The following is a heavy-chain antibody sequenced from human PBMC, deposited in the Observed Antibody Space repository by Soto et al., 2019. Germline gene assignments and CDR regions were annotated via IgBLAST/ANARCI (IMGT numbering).Heavy chain of an antibody. J-gene: IGHJ4*02. Sequence: PGGSMRLSCAASVFPFSSYGMHWVRQAPGKGLEWVAVIWYDGSNKYYADSVKGRFTIPRDNSKNTLYLQMNSLRAEDTAVYYCARGRIAVAPDYWGQGTLVTVSS. CDR3: ARGRIAVAPDY. CDR2: IWYDGSNK. CDR1: VFPFSSYG. D-gene: IGHD6-19*01. V-gene: IGHV3-33*01.